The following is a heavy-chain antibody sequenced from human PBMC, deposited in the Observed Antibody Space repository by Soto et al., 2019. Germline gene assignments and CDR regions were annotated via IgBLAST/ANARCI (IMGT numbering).Heavy chain of an antibody. CDR3: ASTYSNYDDYYYYGMDV. Sequence: SETLSLTCTVSGGSISSGDYYWSWIRQPPGKGLEWIGYIYYSGSTYYNPSLKSRVTISVDSSKNQFSLKLSSVTAADTAVYYCASTYSNYDDYYYYGMDVWGQGTTVS. CDR2: IYYSGST. J-gene: IGHJ6*02. CDR1: GGSISSGDYY. D-gene: IGHD4-4*01. V-gene: IGHV4-30-4*01.